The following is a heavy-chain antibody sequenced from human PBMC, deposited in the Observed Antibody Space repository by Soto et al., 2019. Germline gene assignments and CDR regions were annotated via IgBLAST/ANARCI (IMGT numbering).Heavy chain of an antibody. CDR3: VSDRGYGHASVPYS. J-gene: IGHJ4*02. D-gene: IGHD5-18*01. CDR2: ISYDGSLQ. Sequence: QAQLVESGGGVVQPGRSLRLSCAASGFVFSSYGIHWVRQAPGTGLEWVAVISYDGSLQHYADSVKGQFTISRDNSKNMLLLQISSLRAEDTAVYYCVSDRGYGHASVPYSWGQGTLVSVSS. CDR1: GFVFSSYG. V-gene: IGHV3-30*03.